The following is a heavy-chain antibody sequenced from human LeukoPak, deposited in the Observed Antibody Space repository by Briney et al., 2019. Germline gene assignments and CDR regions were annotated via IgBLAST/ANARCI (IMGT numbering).Heavy chain of an antibody. CDR1: GGSISSGDYY. CDR3: ARDIVVVPAAQHYFDY. J-gene: IGHJ4*02. V-gene: IGHV4-30-4*08. D-gene: IGHD2-2*01. Sequence: PSETLSLTCTVSGGSISSGDYYWSWIRQPPGKGLEWIGYIYYSGSTYYNPSLKSRVTISVDTSKNQFSLKLSSVTAADTAVYYCARDIVVVPAAQHYFDYWGQGTLVTVSS. CDR2: IYYSGST.